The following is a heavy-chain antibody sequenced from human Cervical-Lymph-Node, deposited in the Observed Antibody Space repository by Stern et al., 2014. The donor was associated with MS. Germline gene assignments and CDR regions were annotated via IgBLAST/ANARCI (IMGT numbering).Heavy chain of an antibody. CDR1: GYSFTIYY. CDR3: ARHVQGFDY. Sequence: EVQLAESGAAVKKPGESLKLSCKLSGYSFTIYYIDWVRQMPGKGLESMGVIYPYDSDTTYSPSFQGQFTISADKSITTAYLQWSSLRASDTAMYYCARHVQGFDYWGQGTLVTVSS. V-gene: IGHV5-51*01. J-gene: IGHJ4*02. CDR2: IYPYDSDT.